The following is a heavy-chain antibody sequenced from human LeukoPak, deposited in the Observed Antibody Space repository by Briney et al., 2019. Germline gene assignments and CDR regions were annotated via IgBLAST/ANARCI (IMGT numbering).Heavy chain of an antibody. V-gene: IGHV3-30-3*01. Sequence: GRSLRLSCAASGFTFSTYAVHWVRQAPGKGLEWVAVISYDGSKRYYADSVKGRFTISRDNSKNAFLQMSSLRAEDTAVYYCARVYDTSGSYFDFFDYWGQGTLVTVSS. CDR2: ISYDGSKR. CDR1: GFTFSTYA. CDR3: ARVYDTSGSYFDFFDY. D-gene: IGHD3-22*01. J-gene: IGHJ4*02.